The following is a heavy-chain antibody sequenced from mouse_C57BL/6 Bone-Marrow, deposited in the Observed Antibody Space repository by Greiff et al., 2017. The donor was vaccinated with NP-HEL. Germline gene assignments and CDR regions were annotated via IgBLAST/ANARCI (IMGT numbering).Heavy chain of an antibody. Sequence: VQLQQSGPELVKPGASVKISCKASGYTFTDYYMNWVKQSHGKSLEWIGDINPNNGGTSYNQKFKGKATLTVDKSSSTAYMELRSLTSEDSAVYYCASQGITTVLDYWGQGTTLTVSS. CDR2: INPNNGGT. V-gene: IGHV1-26*01. CDR1: GYTFTDYY. CDR3: ASQGITTVLDY. D-gene: IGHD1-1*01. J-gene: IGHJ2*01.